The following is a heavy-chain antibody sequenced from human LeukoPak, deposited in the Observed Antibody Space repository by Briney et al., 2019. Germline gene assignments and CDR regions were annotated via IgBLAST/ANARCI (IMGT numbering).Heavy chain of an antibody. CDR1: GYTFTSYG. CDR3: AREGLVIFGVASYYYYYMDV. D-gene: IGHD3-3*01. J-gene: IGHJ6*03. Sequence: ASVKVSCKASGYTFTSYGISWVRQAPGQGLEWMGWISAYNGNTNYAQKLQGRVTMTTDTSTSTAYMELRSLRSDDTAVYYCAREGLVIFGVASYYYYYMDVWGKGTTVTVSS. CDR2: ISAYNGNT. V-gene: IGHV1-18*01.